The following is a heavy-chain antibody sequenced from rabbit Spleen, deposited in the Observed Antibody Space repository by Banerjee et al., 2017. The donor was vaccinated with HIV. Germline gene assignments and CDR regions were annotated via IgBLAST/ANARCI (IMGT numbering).Heavy chain of an antibody. CDR3: AKDMGVAAGYFFNL. J-gene: IGHJ4*01. CDR1: GLDFSSNY. V-gene: IGHV1S47*01. CDR2: IDPVFGVT. D-gene: IGHD4-1*01. Sequence: QEQLVEYGGDLVQPEGSLTLTCKASGLDFSSNYWICWVRQAPGKGLEWIGYIDPVFGVTVYANWVNGRFTISRDNAQNTLYLQLNSLTAADTATYFCAKDMGVAAGYFFNLWGQGTLVTVS.